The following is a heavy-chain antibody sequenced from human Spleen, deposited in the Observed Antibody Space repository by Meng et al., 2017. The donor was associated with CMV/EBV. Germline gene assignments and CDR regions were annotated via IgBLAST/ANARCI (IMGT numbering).Heavy chain of an antibody. V-gene: IGHV1-8*01. CDR3: ARGPLRAPRPYFFDS. Sequence: ASVKVSCMASGYTFTNYDINWVRQATGQGLEWMGWMNPNSGNTGYAQNFQGRVTMTRDTSITTAYLDLSSLRSEDTAVYYCARGPLRAPRPYFFDSWGQGTLVTVSS. CDR1: GYTFTNYD. D-gene: IGHD6-6*01. J-gene: IGHJ4*02. CDR2: MNPNSGNT.